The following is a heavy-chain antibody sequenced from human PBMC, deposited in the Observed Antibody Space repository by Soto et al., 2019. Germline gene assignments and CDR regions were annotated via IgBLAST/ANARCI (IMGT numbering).Heavy chain of an antibody. D-gene: IGHD2-2*01. V-gene: IGHV5-51*01. CDR2: IYSGDSDT. Sequence: HGESLKISCKGSGYNFAAYWIGWVRQMPGKGLEWMGIIYSGDSDTRYSPSAQGHVTISADKSISTAYLQWSSLEASDTAIYYCARQQGYCRSTTCQVSDYWGQGTLVTVAS. J-gene: IGHJ4*02. CDR1: GYNFAAYW. CDR3: ARQQGYCRSTTCQVSDY.